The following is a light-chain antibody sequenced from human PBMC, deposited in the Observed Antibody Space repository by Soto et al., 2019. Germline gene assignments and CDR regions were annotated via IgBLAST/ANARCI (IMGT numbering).Light chain of an antibody. J-gene: IGLJ1*01. CDR2: GST. CDR1: SSDIGAGSE. V-gene: IGLV1-40*01. Sequence: QSVLTQPPSLSGAPGQRVTISCTGSSSDIGAGSEVHWYQQLPGTAPKLLIFGSTNRPSGVPDRFSGSKSATSASLAITGLQAEDEADYYCQSYANSLSAYVFGTATKLTVL. CDR3: QSYANSLSAYV.